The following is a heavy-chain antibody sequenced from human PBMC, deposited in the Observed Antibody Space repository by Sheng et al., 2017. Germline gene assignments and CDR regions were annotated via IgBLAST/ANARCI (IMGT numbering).Heavy chain of an antibody. CDR3: ARDGTHDYGDXNWFDP. CDR2: ISSSSSYI. V-gene: IGHV3-21*01. D-gene: IGHD4-17*01. Sequence: EVQLVESGGGLVKPGGSLRLSCAASGFTFSSYSMNWVRQAPGKGLEWVSSISSSSSYIYYADSVKGRFTISRDNAKNSLYLQMNSLRAEDTAVYYCARDGTHDYGDXNWFDPWGQGTLVTVSS. CDR1: GFTFSSYS. J-gene: IGHJ5*02.